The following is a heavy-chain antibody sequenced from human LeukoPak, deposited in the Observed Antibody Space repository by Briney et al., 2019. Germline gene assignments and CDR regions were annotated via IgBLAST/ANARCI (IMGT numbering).Heavy chain of an antibody. D-gene: IGHD1-26*01. CDR1: GFTFSIFA. J-gene: IGHJ4*02. V-gene: IGHV3-23*01. Sequence: GGSLRLSCAASGFTFSIFAMSWVRQAPGKGLEWVSTISGSGGSTHYADSVKGRFTISRDNSKNTLYLQMNSLRAEDTAIYYCAKEYTGTFSPFPSYFDNWGQGTLVTVSS. CDR2: ISGSGGST. CDR3: AKEYTGTFSPFPSYFDN.